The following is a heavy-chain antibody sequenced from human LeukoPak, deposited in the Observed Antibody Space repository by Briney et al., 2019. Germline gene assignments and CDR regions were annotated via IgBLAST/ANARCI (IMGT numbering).Heavy chain of an antibody. CDR3: AKRGVVIRVILVGFHKEAYYFDS. J-gene: IGHJ4*02. CDR2: ISVRGSRT. V-gene: IGHV3-23*01. CDR1: GITLSNYG. Sequence: PGGSLRLSCAVSGITLSNYGMSWVRQAPGKGLEWVAGISVRGSRTNYADSVKGRFTISTDHPKNTLYLQMNSLRAEDTAVYFCAKRGVVIRVILVGFHKEAYYFDSWGQGALVTVSS. D-gene: IGHD3-22*01.